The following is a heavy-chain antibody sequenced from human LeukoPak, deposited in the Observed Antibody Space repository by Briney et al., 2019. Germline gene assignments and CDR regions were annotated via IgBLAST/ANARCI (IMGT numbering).Heavy chain of an antibody. D-gene: IGHD2-8*01. CDR3: ARDFLGRTNGGSNYFGMDV. J-gene: IGHJ6*02. V-gene: IGHV1-2*04. Sequence: ASVKVSCKASGYTFTDYFLHWVRQAPGQGLEWMGCINLHTGGAHYAQKFQDWVSLTRDTSIDTAFMELSSLRSDATAIYYCARDFLGRTNGGSNYFGMDVWGQGTTVTVSS. CDR1: GYTFTDYF. CDR2: INLHTGGA.